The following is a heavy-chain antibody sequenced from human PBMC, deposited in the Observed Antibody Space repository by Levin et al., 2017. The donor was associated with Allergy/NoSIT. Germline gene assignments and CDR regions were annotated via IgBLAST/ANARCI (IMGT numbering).Heavy chain of an antibody. J-gene: IGHJ1*01. Sequence: SETLSLTCAVSGGSISSSNWWSWVRQPPGKGLEWIGEIYHSGSTNYNPSLKSRVTISVDKSKNQFSLKLSSVTAADTAVYYCVGLDIVVVPAAMPGKYFQHWGQGTLVTVSS. CDR3: VGLDIVVVPAAMPGKYFQH. V-gene: IGHV4-4*02. CDR1: GGSISSSNW. CDR2: IYHSGST. D-gene: IGHD2-2*03.